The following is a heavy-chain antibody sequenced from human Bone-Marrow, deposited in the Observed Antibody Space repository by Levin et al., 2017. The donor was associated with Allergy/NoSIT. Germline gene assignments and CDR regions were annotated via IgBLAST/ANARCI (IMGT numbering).Heavy chain of an antibody. CDR3: ARLFSGPHYFDY. CDR1: GDTIINYY. V-gene: IGHV1-46*01. J-gene: IGHJ4*02. D-gene: IGHD3-10*01. CDR2: IKPSGSNR. Sequence: GASVKVSCKASGDTIINYYIHWVRQAPGQGLEWMGLIKPSGSNRNYAQKFQGRVTMTRDTSTNTVYLDLSSLRSEDTAMYFCARLFSGPHYFDYWGEGALVTVSS.